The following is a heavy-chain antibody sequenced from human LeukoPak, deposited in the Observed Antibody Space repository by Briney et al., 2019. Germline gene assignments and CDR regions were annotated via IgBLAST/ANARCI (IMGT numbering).Heavy chain of an antibody. CDR2: IYYSEST. CDR3: ARLGYSYGAFDY. CDR1: GGSISSGGYS. Sequence: SETLSLTCAVSGGSISSGGYSWSWIRQPPGKGLEWIGYIYYSESTQYNPSLKSRVTISLDTSKNQFSLKLSSVTAADTAVYYCARLGYSYGAFDYWGPGTLVTVSS. V-gene: IGHV4-30-4*07. J-gene: IGHJ4*02. D-gene: IGHD5-18*01.